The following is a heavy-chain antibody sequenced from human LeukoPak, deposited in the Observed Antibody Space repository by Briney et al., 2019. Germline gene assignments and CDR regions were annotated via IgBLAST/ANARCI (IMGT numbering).Heavy chain of an antibody. Sequence: SETLSLTCTVSGGSISSYYWSWIRQPAGKGLEWIGRIYTSGSTNYNPSLKSRVTMSVDTSKNQFSLKLSSVTAADTAVYYCARADPYDFWSGYISFHGPFDYWGQGTLVTVSS. J-gene: IGHJ4*02. CDR1: GGSISSYY. D-gene: IGHD3-3*01. V-gene: IGHV4-4*07. CDR2: IYTSGST. CDR3: ARADPYDFWSGYISFHGPFDY.